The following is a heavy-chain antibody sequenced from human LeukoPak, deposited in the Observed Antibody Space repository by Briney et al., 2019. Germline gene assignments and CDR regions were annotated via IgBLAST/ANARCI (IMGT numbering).Heavy chain of an antibody. J-gene: IGHJ4*02. CDR3: VSESRQLGN. V-gene: IGHV4-59*01. D-gene: IGHD1-1*01. Sequence: SETLSLTCTVSGGSISNFYWSWIRQPPGKGLEWIGYVFHTGSTNYNPSLASRVTMSVDTSKNQFSLRLSSVTAADTAVYYCVSESRQLGNWGQGTLVTVSS. CDR1: GGSISNFY. CDR2: VFHTGST.